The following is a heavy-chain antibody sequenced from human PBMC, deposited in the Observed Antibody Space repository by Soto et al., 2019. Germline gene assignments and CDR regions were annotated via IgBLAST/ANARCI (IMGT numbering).Heavy chain of an antibody. J-gene: IGHJ4*02. CDR3: ATDMTTVTYFDY. Sequence: LRLSCAASGFTFSSYEMNWVRQAPGNGLELVSYISSSGSTIYYADSVKGRFTISRDNAKNSLYLQMNSLRAEDTAVYYCATDMTTVTYFDYWGQGTLVTASS. V-gene: IGHV3-48*03. CDR2: ISSSGSTI. CDR1: GFTFSSYE. D-gene: IGHD4-17*01.